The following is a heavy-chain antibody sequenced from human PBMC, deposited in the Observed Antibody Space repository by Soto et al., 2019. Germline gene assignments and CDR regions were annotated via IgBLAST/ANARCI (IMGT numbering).Heavy chain of an antibody. J-gene: IGHJ6*02. V-gene: IGHV3-23*01. Sequence: PEGSLRLSCAASGFTFSSYAMSWVRQAPGKGLEWVSAISGSGGSTYYADSVKGRFTISRDNSKNTLYLQMNSLGAEDTAVYYCARDPRYSSSWYEHYYGMDVWGQGTTVTVSS. CDR2: ISGSGGST. CDR3: ARDPRYSSSWYEHYYGMDV. D-gene: IGHD6-13*01. CDR1: GFTFSSYA.